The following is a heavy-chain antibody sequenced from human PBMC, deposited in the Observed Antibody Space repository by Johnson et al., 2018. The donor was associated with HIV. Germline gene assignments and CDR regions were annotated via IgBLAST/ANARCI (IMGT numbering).Heavy chain of an antibody. CDR2: ISWNSGSI. Sequence: EVQLVESGGGLVQLGRSLRLSCAASGFTFDDYAMHWVRQAPGKGLEWVSGISWNSGSIGYADSVKGRFTISRDNAKNSLYLQMNSLRAEDTAVYYCAKEITIFGVVRDDAFDIWGQGTMVTVSS. D-gene: IGHD3-3*01. V-gene: IGHV3-9*01. CDR3: AKEITIFGVVRDDAFDI. CDR1: GFTFDDYA. J-gene: IGHJ3*02.